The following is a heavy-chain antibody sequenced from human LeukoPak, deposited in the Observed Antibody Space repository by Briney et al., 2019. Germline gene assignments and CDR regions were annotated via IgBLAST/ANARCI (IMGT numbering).Heavy chain of an antibody. CDR2: IYYSGST. V-gene: IGHV4-31*03. J-gene: IGHJ4*02. CDR1: GGSISSGGYY. D-gene: IGHD4-17*01. Sequence: SETLSLTCTVSGGSISSGGYYWSWIRQHPGKGLEWIGYIYYSGSTYYNPSLKSRVTISVDTSKNQFSLKLSSVTAADTAVYYCARVTTVTTFDYWGQGTLVTVSS. CDR3: ARVTTVTTFDY.